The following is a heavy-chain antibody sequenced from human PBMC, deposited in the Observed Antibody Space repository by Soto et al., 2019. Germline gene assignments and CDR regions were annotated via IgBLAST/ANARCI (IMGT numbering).Heavy chain of an antibody. CDR2: IYYSGST. CDR1: GGSISSYY. Sequence: PSDTLSLTCTVSGGSISSYYWSWIRQPPGKGLEWIGYIYYSGSTNYNPSLKSRVTISVDTSKNQFSLKLSSVTAADTAVYYCARVYSSSTSFDYWGQGTLVTVSS. V-gene: IGHV4-59*07. J-gene: IGHJ4*02. D-gene: IGHD6-6*01. CDR3: ARVYSSSTSFDY.